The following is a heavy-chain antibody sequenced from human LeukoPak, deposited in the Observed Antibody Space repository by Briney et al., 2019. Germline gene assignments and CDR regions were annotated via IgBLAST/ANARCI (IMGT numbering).Heavy chain of an antibody. CDR2: IYYSGST. D-gene: IGHD4-17*01. CDR1: GSSINNNF. V-gene: IGHV4-59*01. CDR3: ARTGSTVTMLYPFDH. J-gene: IGHJ4*02. Sequence: SETLSLTCTVSGSSINNNFWTWIRQPPGKGLEWIGYIYYSGSTNYNPSLKSRVSISVDTSKNQFSLKLSSVTAADTAVYYCARTGSTVTMLYPFDHWGQGTLVTVSS.